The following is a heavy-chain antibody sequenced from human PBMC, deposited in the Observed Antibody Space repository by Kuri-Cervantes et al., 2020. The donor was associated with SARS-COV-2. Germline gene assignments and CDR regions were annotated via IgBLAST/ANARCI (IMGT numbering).Heavy chain of an antibody. CDR2: IYYSGST. J-gene: IGHJ4*02. Sequence: GPLRLSCTVSGGSIRSTISSSSYYGGVIRQPPGKGLEWIGSIYYSGSTYYNPTLNSRVTISVDTSKNQFSLKLSSVTAAATAVYYCARRSTSITIFGVVNMNPFDYCGQGTLVTVSS. D-gene: IGHD3-3*01. CDR3: ARRSTSITIFGVVNMNPFDY. V-gene: IGHV4-39*01. CDR1: GGSIRSTISSSSYY.